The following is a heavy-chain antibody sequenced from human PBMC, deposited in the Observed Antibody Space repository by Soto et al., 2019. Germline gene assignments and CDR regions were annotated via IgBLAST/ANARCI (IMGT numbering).Heavy chain of an antibody. V-gene: IGHV3-64D*08. J-gene: IGHJ4*02. CDR1: GFTFSSYA. D-gene: IGHD2-2*01. CDR2: ISSNGGST. Sequence: PGGSLRLSCSASGFTFSSYAMHWVRQAPGKGLEYVSAISSNGGSTYYADSVKGRFPISRDNSKNTLYLQMSSLRPEDTAVYYCVKEKGIYCSSTSCSYFDYWGQGTLVTAPQ. CDR3: VKEKGIYCSSTSCSYFDY.